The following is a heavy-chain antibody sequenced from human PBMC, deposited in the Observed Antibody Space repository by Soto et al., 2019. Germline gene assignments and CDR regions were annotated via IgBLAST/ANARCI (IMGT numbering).Heavy chain of an antibody. CDR1: GFTFSSYW. V-gene: IGHV3-9*01. CDR2: ISWNSGSI. J-gene: IGHJ3*02. Sequence: PGGSLRLSCAASGFTFSSYWMHWVRQAPGKGLVWVSGISWNSGSIGYADSVKGRFTISRDNAKNSLYLQMNSLRAEDTALYYCAKDMGAEEIGDAFDIWGQGTMVTVSS. CDR3: AKDMGAEEIGDAFDI.